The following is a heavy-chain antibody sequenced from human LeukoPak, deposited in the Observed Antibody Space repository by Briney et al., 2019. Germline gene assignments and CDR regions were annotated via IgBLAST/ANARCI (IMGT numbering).Heavy chain of an antibody. V-gene: IGHV1-18*04. CDR3: AREGSPFYYYYIDV. Sequence: GASVKVSCKASGYTFTGYYMHWVRQAPGQGLEWMGWISTYNGNTNYAQKLQGRVTMTTDTSTSIAYMELRSLRSDDTAVYYCAREGSPFYYYYIDVWGKGTTVTVSS. J-gene: IGHJ6*03. CDR2: ISTYNGNT. CDR1: GYTFTGYY. D-gene: IGHD2-15*01.